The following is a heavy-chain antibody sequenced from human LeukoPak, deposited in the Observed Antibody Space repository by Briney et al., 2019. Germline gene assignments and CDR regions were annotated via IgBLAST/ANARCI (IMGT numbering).Heavy chain of an antibody. CDR2: IYYSGST. V-gene: IGHV4-59*08. D-gene: IGHD5-18*01. Sequence: SETLSLTCTVSGGAFSSYYWSWIGQPPGRGLEWIGNIYYSGSTSYNPSLMSRVTISVDTSKNQFSLRPSSVTATDTAVYYCARHPGNSYGSWYFDLWGRGTLVAVSS. CDR3: ARHPGNSYGSWYFDL. J-gene: IGHJ2*01. CDR1: GGAFSSYY.